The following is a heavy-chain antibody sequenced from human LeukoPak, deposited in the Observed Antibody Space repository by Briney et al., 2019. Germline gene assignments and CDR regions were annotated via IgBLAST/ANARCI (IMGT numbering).Heavy chain of an antibody. V-gene: IGHV1-46*01. CDR3: ARWGLYCSSTSCYGNYFDY. D-gene: IGHD2-2*01. Sequence: ASVKVSCKASGYTFTSYYMHWVRQAPGQGLEWMGIINPSGGSTSYAQKFQGRVTMTRDTSTSTAYMELSSLRSEDTAVYYCARWGLYCSSTSCYGNYFDYWGQGTLVTVSS. CDR2: INPSGGST. CDR1: GYTFTSYY. J-gene: IGHJ4*02.